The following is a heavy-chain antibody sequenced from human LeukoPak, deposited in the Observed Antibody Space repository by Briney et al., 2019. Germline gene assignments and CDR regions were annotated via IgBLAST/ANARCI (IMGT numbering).Heavy chain of an antibody. D-gene: IGHD2/OR15-2a*01. Sequence: PGGSLRLSCAASGFTFSSYWMGWFRQAPGRGLEWVANIKEDGSEKNYVDSVKGRFSISRDNAENSLYLQMNSLRVEDTAMCYCARVGAGGGNYFRSYYDRWGQGTLVTVSS. CDR3: ARVGAGGGNYFRSYYDR. CDR1: GFTFSSYW. CDR2: IKEDGSEK. J-gene: IGHJ4*02. V-gene: IGHV3-7*01.